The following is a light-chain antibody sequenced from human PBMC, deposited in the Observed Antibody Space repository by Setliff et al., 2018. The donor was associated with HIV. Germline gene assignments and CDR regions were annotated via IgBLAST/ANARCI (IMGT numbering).Light chain of an antibody. CDR2: DVT. J-gene: IGLJ1*01. CDR1: SSDIGGYNS. Sequence: QSALTQPASVSGSPGQSISISCTGTSSDIGGYNSVSWYQQHPGKAPKLMIYDVTNRPSGVSNRFSGSKSGNTASLTISGLQADDEADYYCTSYTRSSTYVFGTGTKVTVL. V-gene: IGLV2-14*03. CDR3: TSYTRSSTYV.